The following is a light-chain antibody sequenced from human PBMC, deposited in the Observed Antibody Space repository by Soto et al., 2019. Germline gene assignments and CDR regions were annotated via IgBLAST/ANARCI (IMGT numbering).Light chain of an antibody. Sequence: QSALTHPPSSSATPGQRVTISCSGSNSNIGTNTVNWYQQLPGTAPRLLIYTNNQRPSGVPQRSSGPKTGTSASLAIGGLQSEDGADYYCAAWDDSMGAYVFGTGTKVTVL. CDR3: AAWDDSMGAYV. CDR2: TNN. CDR1: NSNIGTNT. V-gene: IGLV1-44*01. J-gene: IGLJ1*01.